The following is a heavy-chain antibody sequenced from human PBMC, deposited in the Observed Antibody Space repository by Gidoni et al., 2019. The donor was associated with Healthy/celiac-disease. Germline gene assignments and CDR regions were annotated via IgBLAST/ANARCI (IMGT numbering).Heavy chain of an antibody. Sequence: QVQLQQWGAGLLKPSETLSLTCAVYGGSFSGYYWSWIRQPPGKGLEWIGEINHSGSTNYNPSLKSRVTISVDTSKNQFFLKLSSVTAADTAVYYCARVIGSSWYYYYYGMDVWGQGTTVTVSS. CDR1: GGSFSGYY. J-gene: IGHJ6*02. CDR3: ARVIGSSWYYYYYGMDV. CDR2: INHSGST. D-gene: IGHD6-13*01. V-gene: IGHV4-34*01.